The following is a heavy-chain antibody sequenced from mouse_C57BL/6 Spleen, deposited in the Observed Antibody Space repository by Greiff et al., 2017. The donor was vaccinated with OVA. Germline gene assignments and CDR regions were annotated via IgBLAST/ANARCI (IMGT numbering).Heavy chain of an antibody. D-gene: IGHD1-1*01. Sequence: QVQLKQPGAELVKPGASVKMSCKASGYTFTSYWITWVKQRPGQGLEWIGDIYPGSGSTNYNEKFKSKATLTVDTSSSTAYMQLSSLTSEDSAVYYCARTGDYYGSSFYFDYWGQGTTLTVSS. V-gene: IGHV1-55*01. CDR3: ARTGDYYGSSFYFDY. CDR2: IYPGSGST. CDR1: GYTFTSYW. J-gene: IGHJ2*01.